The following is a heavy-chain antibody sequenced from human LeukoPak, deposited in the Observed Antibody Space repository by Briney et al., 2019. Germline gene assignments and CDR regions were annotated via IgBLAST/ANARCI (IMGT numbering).Heavy chain of an antibody. D-gene: IGHD3-16*02. V-gene: IGHV3-30*18. Sequence: GGSLRLSCAASGFTFSNYGIHWVRQAPGKGLEWVAVISYDGSNKYYADSVKGRFTISRDNSKNTLYLQMNSLRAEDTAVYYCAKGSITFGGVIASGYFDYWGQGTLVTVSS. CDR3: AKGSITFGGVIASGYFDY. CDR1: GFTFSNYG. J-gene: IGHJ4*02. CDR2: ISYDGSNK.